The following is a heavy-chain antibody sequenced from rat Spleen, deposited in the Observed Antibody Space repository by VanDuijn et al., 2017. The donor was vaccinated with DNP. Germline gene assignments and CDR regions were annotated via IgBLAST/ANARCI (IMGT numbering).Heavy chain of an antibody. CDR3: ARLLAGRSYYFDY. Sequence: EVQLVESGGGLVQPGRSLKLSCAASGFTFSDYNMAWVRQAPKKGLEWVASISTSGGSTYYRDSVKGRFTVSRDNAKSTLYLQMNSLRSEDTATYYCARLLAGRSYYFDYWGQGVMVTVSS. D-gene: IGHD2-7*01. J-gene: IGHJ2*01. V-gene: IGHV5-25*01. CDR1: GFTFSDYN. CDR2: ISTSGGST.